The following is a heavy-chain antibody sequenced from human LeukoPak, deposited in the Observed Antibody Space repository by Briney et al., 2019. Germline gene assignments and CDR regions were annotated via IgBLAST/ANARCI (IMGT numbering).Heavy chain of an antibody. CDR2: IKQDGSEK. D-gene: IGHD5-18*01. CDR1: GFTFSSYA. V-gene: IGHV3-7*01. CDR3: AREAGYSYGI. Sequence: GGSLRLSCAASGFTFSSYAMNWVRQAPGKGLEWVANIKQDGSEKYYVDSVKGRFTISRDNAKNSLYLQMNSLRAEDTAVYYCAREAGYSYGIWGQGTLVTVSS. J-gene: IGHJ4*02.